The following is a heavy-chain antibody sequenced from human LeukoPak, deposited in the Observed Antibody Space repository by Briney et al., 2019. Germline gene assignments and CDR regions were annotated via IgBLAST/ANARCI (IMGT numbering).Heavy chain of an antibody. Sequence: GGSLRLSCAASGFPLSSYSINWVRQAPGKGLEWVSYISSSGSAIYYVDSVKGRFTVSRDNAKNSLFLQMNSLSAEDTAVYYCVRVKGSYFDYWGQGALVTVSS. J-gene: IGHJ4*02. CDR2: ISSSGSAI. CDR1: GFPLSSYS. V-gene: IGHV3-48*01. CDR3: VRVKGSYFDY. D-gene: IGHD2-15*01.